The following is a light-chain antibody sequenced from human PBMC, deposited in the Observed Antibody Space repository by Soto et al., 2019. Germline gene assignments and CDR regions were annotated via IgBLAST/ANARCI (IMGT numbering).Light chain of an antibody. CDR1: QSVKTY. J-gene: IGKJ4*01. CDR3: QQLSKWPLT. V-gene: IGKV3-15*01. CDR2: GAS. Sequence: EIVMTQSPATLSVSPGVRATLSCRASQSVKTYLAWYQQKPGQAPKLLIYGASTRATGIPARFSGSGSGTEFILTISSLQSEDFAVYYCQQLSKWPLTFGGGTKVDIK.